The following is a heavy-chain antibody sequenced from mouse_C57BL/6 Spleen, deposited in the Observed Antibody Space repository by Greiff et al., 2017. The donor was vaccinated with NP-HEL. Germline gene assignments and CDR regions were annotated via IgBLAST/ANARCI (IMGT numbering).Heavy chain of an antibody. V-gene: IGHV6-3*01. CDR1: GFTFSNYW. CDR2: IRLKSDNYAT. D-gene: IGHD2-4*01. Sequence: EVQRVESGGGLVQPGGSMKLSCVASGFTFSNYWMNWVRQSPEKGLEWVAQIRLKSDNYATHYAESVKGRFTISRDDSKSSVYLQMNNLRAEDTGIYYCTLYYDYDVGYAMDYWGQGTSVTVSS. J-gene: IGHJ4*01. CDR3: TLYYDYDVGYAMDY.